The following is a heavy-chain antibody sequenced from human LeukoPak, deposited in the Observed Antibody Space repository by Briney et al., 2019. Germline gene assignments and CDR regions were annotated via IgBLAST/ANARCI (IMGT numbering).Heavy chain of an antibody. Sequence: GGSLRLSCAASGFTVSSNYMSWVRQAPGKGLEWVSVIYSGGSTYYADSVKGRFTISRDNSRSTLYLQMNSLSAEDTAVFHCAKDGQLWSSGNYFDNWGQGTLVTVSS. CDR1: GFTVSSNY. J-gene: IGHJ4*02. CDR3: AKDGQLWSSGNYFDN. D-gene: IGHD3-10*01. CDR2: IYSGGST. V-gene: IGHV3-53*05.